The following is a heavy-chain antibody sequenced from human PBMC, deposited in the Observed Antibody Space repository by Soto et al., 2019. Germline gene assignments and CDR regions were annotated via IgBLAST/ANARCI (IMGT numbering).Heavy chain of an antibody. V-gene: IGHV3-30-3*01. J-gene: IGHJ6*02. CDR2: ISYDGSNK. CDR3: ARDRMATRMDV. CDR1: GFTFSSYA. D-gene: IGHD5-12*01. Sequence: QVQLVESGGGVVQPGRSLRLSCAASGFTFSSYAMHWVRQAPGKGLEWVAVISYDGSNKYYADSVKGRFTISRDNSKNTLYLQMNSLRAEDTAVDYCARDRMATRMDVWGQGTTVTVSS.